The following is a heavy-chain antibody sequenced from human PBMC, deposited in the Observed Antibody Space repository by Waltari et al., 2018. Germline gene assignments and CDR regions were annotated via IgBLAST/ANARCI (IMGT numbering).Heavy chain of an antibody. Sequence: EVQLVESGGGLVQSGGSLRVSGAASGFTCGRCWMSWDRQAPGKGLAWLANINKDGSAMYYVDSIKVRFTISRDNAKNLIYLHMHSLSAEDTAVYFCARESSGRSLVSWGQGTLVTVSS. V-gene: IGHV3-7*03. J-gene: IGHJ5*01. CDR1: GFTCGRCW. D-gene: IGHD3-10*01. CDR3: ARESSGRSLVS. CDR2: INKDGSAM.